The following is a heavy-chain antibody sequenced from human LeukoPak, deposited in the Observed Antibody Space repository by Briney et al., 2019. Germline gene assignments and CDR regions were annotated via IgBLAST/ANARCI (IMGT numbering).Heavy chain of an antibody. D-gene: IGHD1-26*01. Sequence: SETLSLTCTVSGGSISSGSYYWSWIRQPAGKGLEWIGRIYTSGSTNYSPSLKSRVTISVDTSKNQFSLKLSSVTAADTAVYYCARDSRIVGVSGFDYWGQGTLVTVSS. J-gene: IGHJ4*02. CDR3: ARDSRIVGVSGFDY. CDR2: IYTSGST. CDR1: GGSISSGSYY. V-gene: IGHV4-61*02.